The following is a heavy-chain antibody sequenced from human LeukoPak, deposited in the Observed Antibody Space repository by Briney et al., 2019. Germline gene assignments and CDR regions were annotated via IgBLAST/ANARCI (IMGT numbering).Heavy chain of an antibody. CDR1: GGSISSYY. V-gene: IGHV4-59*01. CDR3: ARGPRYSYGFRAFDI. Sequence: SETLSLTCTVSGGSISSYYWSWIRQPPGKGLEWIGYIYYSGSTNYNPSLKSRVTISVDTSKNQFSLKLSSVTAADTAVYYCARGPRYSYGFRAFDIWGQGTMVTVSS. CDR2: IYYSGST. D-gene: IGHD5-18*01. J-gene: IGHJ3*02.